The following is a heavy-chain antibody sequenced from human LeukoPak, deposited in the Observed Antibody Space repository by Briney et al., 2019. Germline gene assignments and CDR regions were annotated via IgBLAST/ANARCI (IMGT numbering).Heavy chain of an antibody. J-gene: IGHJ4*02. Sequence: GGSLRLSCAASGLTFSSYEMNWVRQAPGKGLEWVSYISSSGSTIYYADSVKGRFTISRDNAKNSLYLQMNSLRAEDTAVYYCAREHLSQFDYWGQGTLVTVSS. V-gene: IGHV3-48*03. CDR3: AREHLSQFDY. CDR1: GLTFSSYE. CDR2: ISSSGSTI.